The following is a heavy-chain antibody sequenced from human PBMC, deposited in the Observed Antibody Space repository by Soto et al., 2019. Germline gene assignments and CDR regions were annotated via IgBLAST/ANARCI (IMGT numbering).Heavy chain of an antibody. V-gene: IGHV1-69*13. CDR2: IIPIFGTA. D-gene: IGHD2-15*01. Sequence: SSVKVSCKASGYTFTGYAISWVRQAPGQGLEWMGGIIPIFGTANYAQKFQGRVTITADESTSTAYMELSSLRSEDTAVYYCARGWNLNDYCSGGSCYFYYYYYGMDVWGPGTTVTVSS. CDR3: ARGWNLNDYCSGGSCYFYYYYYGMDV. CDR1: GYTFTGYA. J-gene: IGHJ6*02.